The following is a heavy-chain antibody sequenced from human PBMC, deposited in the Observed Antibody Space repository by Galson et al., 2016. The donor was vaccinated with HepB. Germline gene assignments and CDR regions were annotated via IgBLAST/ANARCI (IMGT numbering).Heavy chain of an antibody. V-gene: IGHV4-39*02. CDR1: GGPIKTGSYF. J-gene: IGHJ2*01. Sequence: SETLSLTCTVSGGPIKTGSYFWGWIRQPPGKGLEWIGNIYYSGNTEYNPSLKSRVTMSVDTSKNHFSLQLNSVTAADTAVYYCASPDCDTTSCYNFDRWGRGTLVTVSS. CDR3: ASPDCDTTSCYNFDR. D-gene: IGHD2-2*02. CDR2: IYYSGNT.